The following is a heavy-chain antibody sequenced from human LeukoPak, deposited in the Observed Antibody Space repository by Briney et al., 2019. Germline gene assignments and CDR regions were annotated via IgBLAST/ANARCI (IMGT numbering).Heavy chain of an antibody. J-gene: IGHJ4*02. D-gene: IGHD5-18*01. V-gene: IGHV1-46*01. CDR3: ARVVDTAMVTVLPYFDY. CDR2: INPSGGST. Sequence: ASVKVSCKASGYTFTGYYLHWVRQAPGQGLEWMGIINPSGGSTSYAQKFQGRVTMTRDMSTSTVYMELSSLRSDDTAVYYCARVVDTAMVTVLPYFDYWGQGTLVTVSS. CDR1: GYTFTGYY.